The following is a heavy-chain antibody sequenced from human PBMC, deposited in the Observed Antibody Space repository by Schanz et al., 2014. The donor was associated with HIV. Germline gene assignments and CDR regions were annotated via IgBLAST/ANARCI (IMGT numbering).Heavy chain of an antibody. CDR3: APDGYNACHLKRGDF. J-gene: IGHJ4*02. CDR1: GFTFSSYW. V-gene: IGHV3-7*01. Sequence: EVQLVESGGGLVQPGGSLRLSCAASGFTFSSYWMSWVRQAPGKGLEWVANINQNGSEKYYVDSVQGRFTISRDNAKKSLYLQMNSLTADDTAVYYCAPDGYNACHLKRGDFWGQGTLVAVSS. CDR2: INQNGSEK. D-gene: IGHD1-20*01.